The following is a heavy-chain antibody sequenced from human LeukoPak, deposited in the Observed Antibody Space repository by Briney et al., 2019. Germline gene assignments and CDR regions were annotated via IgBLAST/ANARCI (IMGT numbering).Heavy chain of an antibody. CDR2: IWYDGSNK. D-gene: IGHD6-13*01. CDR1: GFSFSSYS. V-gene: IGHV3-33*01. Sequence: PGGSLRLSCAASGFSFSSYSMHWVRQAPGKGLEWVAVIWYDGSNKYYADSVKGRLTISRDNSKNTLYLQMNSLRDEDTAVYYCARELAAWGQGTLVTVSS. CDR3: ARELAA. J-gene: IGHJ4*02.